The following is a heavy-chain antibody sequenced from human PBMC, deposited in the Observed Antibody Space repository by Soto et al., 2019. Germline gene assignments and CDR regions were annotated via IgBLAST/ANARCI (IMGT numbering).Heavy chain of an antibody. D-gene: IGHD3-3*01. CDR3: AIIWSRYYFDY. J-gene: IGHJ4*02. V-gene: IGHV4-34*01. Sequence: PXEILSLTCAVYGGSFSGNYGSWIRQPLGKGLEWIGEINHSGSTNYNPSLKSRVTISIDTSKNQFSLKLSSVTAADTAVYYCAIIWSRYYFDYWGQGTLVTVSS. CDR2: INHSGST. CDR1: GGSFSGNY.